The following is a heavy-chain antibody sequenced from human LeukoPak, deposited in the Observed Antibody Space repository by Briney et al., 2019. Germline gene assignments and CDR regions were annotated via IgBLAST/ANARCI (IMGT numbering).Heavy chain of an antibody. Sequence: GGSLRLSCAASGFTFSSYSMNWVRHAPGKGLEWVPSISSSSSYIYYADSVKGRFTISRDNAKNSLYLQMNSLRAEDTAVYYCARPYSSGLDAFDIWGQGTMVTVSS. CDR3: ARPYSSGLDAFDI. D-gene: IGHD6-19*01. J-gene: IGHJ3*02. V-gene: IGHV3-21*01. CDR1: GFTFSSYS. CDR2: ISSSSSYI.